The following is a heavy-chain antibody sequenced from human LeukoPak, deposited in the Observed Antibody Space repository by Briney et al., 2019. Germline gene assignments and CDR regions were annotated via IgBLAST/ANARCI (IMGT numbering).Heavy chain of an antibody. CDR3: ASARMAVADY. CDR2: INHSGST. J-gene: IGHJ4*02. Sequence: PSETLSLTCAVYGGYFSGYYWSWIRQPPGKGLEWIGEINHSGSTNYNPSLKSRVTISVDTSKNQFSLKLSSVTAADTAVYYCASARMAVADYWGQGTLVTVSS. D-gene: IGHD6-19*01. V-gene: IGHV4-34*01. CDR1: GGYFSGYY.